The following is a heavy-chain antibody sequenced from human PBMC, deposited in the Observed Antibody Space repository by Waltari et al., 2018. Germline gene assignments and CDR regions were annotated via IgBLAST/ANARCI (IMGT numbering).Heavy chain of an antibody. CDR3: ARELTGYSSGWYGGGGDGAFDY. D-gene: IGHD6-19*01. CDR2: IKQDGSEK. CDR1: GFTFSSYW. J-gene: IGHJ4*02. Sequence: EVQLVESGGGLVQPGGSLRLSCAASGFTFSSYWMSWVRQAPGKGLEWVANIKQDGSEKYYVDSVKGRFTISRDNAKNSLYLQMNSLRAEETAVYYCARELTGYSSGWYGGGGDGAFDYWGQGTLVTVSS. V-gene: IGHV3-7*01.